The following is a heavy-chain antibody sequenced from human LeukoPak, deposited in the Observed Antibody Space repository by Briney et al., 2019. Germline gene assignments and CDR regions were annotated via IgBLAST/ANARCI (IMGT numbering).Heavy chain of an antibody. V-gene: IGHV3-30*03. CDR1: GFTFSSYG. CDR3: VRDFSNYVAFFDS. J-gene: IGHJ4*02. Sequence: PGGSLRLSCAASGFTFSSYGMHWVRQAPGKGLEWVAVIPYDGSNKYYADSVKGRFTISRDNSKSTLYLQMGSLRTEDTAVYYCVRDFSNYVAFFDSWGQGVLVIVSS. D-gene: IGHD4-11*01. CDR2: IPYDGSNK.